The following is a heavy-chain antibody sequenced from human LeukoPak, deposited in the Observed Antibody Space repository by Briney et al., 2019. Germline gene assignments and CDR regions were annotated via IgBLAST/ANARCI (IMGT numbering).Heavy chain of an antibody. V-gene: IGHV3-49*04. J-gene: IGHJ6*02. CDR1: GFTFGDHA. D-gene: IGHD3-10*01. CDR2: IRSEAYGETT. Sequence: PGRSLRLSCTGSGFTFGDHAMAWVRQAPGKGLEWVGFIRSEAYGETTEYAASVRDRFTISRDTSRSVAYLQMNSLKTEDTAMYYCARGPILLWLHNGMDVWGQGTTVTVSS. CDR3: ARGPILLWLHNGMDV.